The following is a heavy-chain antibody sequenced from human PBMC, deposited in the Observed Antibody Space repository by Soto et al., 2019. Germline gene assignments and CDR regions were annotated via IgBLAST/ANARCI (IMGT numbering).Heavy chain of an antibody. Sequence: ASVKVSCKASGHTFTSYYMHWVRQAPGQGLEWMGIINPSGGSTSYAQKFQGRVTMTRDTSTSTVYMELSSLRSEDTAVYYCARDRAVLLWFGECPDYWGQGTLVTVSS. V-gene: IGHV1-46*01. CDR1: GHTFTSYY. D-gene: IGHD3-10*01. J-gene: IGHJ4*02. CDR2: INPSGGST. CDR3: ARDRAVLLWFGECPDY.